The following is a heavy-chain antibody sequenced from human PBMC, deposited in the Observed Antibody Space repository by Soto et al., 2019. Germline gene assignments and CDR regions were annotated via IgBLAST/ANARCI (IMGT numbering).Heavy chain of an antibody. D-gene: IGHD3-10*01. CDR1: GGSFNNYA. Sequence: QVHLVQSGAEVKKPGSSVKVSCKTSGGSFNNYAVSWVRQAPGQGLEWMGGIIPNFDTPNYAQKFQDRVTIIADESTSTVYMELRSLRSNDTAVYYCAVAMVREILIFESSGMHVWGQGTTVIVS. V-gene: IGHV1-69*01. J-gene: IGHJ6*02. CDR3: AVAMVREILIFESSGMHV. CDR2: IIPNFDTP.